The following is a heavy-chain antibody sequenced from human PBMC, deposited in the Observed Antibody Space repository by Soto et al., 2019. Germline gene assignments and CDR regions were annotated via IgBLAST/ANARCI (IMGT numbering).Heavy chain of an antibody. CDR2: LSGSGGST. CDR3: ARDRYCSGGSCYLNY. CDR1: GFTFSSYA. J-gene: IGHJ4*02. V-gene: IGHV3-23*01. D-gene: IGHD2-15*01. Sequence: EVQLLESGGGLVQPGGSLRLSCAASGFTFSSYAMSWVRQAPGKGLEWVSALSGSGGSTYYADSVKGRFTISRDNSKNTLSLQMNSLRAEDTAIYYCARDRYCSGGSCYLNYCGQGTLVTVSS.